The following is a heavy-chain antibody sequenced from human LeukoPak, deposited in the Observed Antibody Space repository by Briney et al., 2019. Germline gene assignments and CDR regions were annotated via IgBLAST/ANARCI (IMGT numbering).Heavy chain of an antibody. CDR2: ISSSGGII. V-gene: IGHV3-48*03. J-gene: IGHJ4*02. D-gene: IGHD4-17*01. CDR3: ARESDYGDFFFDY. Sequence: GGSLRLLYAASGFTFISYEMSWVRQAPGEWLEWLSYISSSGGIIYYADSVKGRFTISRDNAKNSLYLQMNSLRAEDTAVYYCARESDYGDFFFDYWGQGTLVTVSS. CDR1: GFTFISYE.